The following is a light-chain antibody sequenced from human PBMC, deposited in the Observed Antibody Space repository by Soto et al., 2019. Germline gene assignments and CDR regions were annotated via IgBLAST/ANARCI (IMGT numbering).Light chain of an antibody. Sequence: QSVLTQPPSVSVAPGQRVTISCTGSSSNIGAGYDVHWYQQLPGTAPKLLIYGNRNRPSGVPGRFSGAKSGTSASLAITGLQAEDEANYYCQSYDSSLSGYYVFGTGTKVTVL. CDR2: GNR. J-gene: IGLJ1*01. V-gene: IGLV1-40*01. CDR1: SSNIGAGYD. CDR3: QSYDSSLSGYYV.